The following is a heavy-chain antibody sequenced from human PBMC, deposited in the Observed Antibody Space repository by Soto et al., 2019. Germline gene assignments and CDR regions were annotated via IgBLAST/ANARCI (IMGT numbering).Heavy chain of an antibody. CDR2: IYQSGST. V-gene: IGHV4-4*02. CDR1: SGSISRSNW. Sequence: QVQLQESGPGLVKPSGTLSLTCGVSSGSISRSNWWSWVRQPPGKGLEWIGEIYQSGSTTYTPSLKSRVTITLDKSKNQFSLNLTSVTAADTAVYYCARSVTGARGWFDPWGHGTLVTVSS. J-gene: IGHJ5*02. D-gene: IGHD2-21*02. CDR3: ARSVTGARGWFDP.